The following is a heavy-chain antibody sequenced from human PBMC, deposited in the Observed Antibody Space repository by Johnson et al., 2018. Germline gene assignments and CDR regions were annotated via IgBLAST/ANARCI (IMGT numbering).Heavy chain of an antibody. Sequence: QVQLQESGPGLVKPSETLSLTCGVSGTSIRSNYWTWIRQPPGKGLECIGYIYYSGNTNYNPSLKSRVTISVDTSKTQSSLKLSSVTAADTAVYYCARVPPYYYYIDVWGKGTTVTVSS. CDR3: ARVPPYYYYIDV. CDR1: GTSIRSNY. V-gene: IGHV4-59*01. J-gene: IGHJ6*03. CDR2: IYYSGNT.